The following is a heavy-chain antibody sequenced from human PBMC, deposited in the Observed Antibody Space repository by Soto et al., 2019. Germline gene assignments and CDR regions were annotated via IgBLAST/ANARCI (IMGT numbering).Heavy chain of an antibody. D-gene: IGHD3-3*01. CDR2: FYYSGTT. J-gene: IGHJ5*02. Sequence: PSDTLSLTCTVSGGSFSVFYWGWVRQPPGKGLEWIGHFYYSGTTKYSPSLNSRVSMPVDTSKNHFSLQLGSVTAADTAVYYCARLPPRSYDSTANWFDPWGQGALVTVSS. V-gene: IGHV4-59*08. CDR3: ARLPPRSYDSTANWFDP. CDR1: GGSFSVFY.